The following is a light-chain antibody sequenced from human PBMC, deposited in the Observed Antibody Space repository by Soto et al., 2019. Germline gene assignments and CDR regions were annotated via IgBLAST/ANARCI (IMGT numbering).Light chain of an antibody. V-gene: IGKV1-9*01. CDR3: QQLNSYPRT. CDR2: GAS. J-gene: IGKJ1*01. CDR1: QGISSY. Sequence: IQLTQSPSSLSASVGDRVTITCRASQGISSYLAWYQQKPGKAPNLLIYGASTLQSGVPPRFSGSGSGTDFTLTICSLQAEDFPTYYCQQLNSYPRTFGQGTKVDIK.